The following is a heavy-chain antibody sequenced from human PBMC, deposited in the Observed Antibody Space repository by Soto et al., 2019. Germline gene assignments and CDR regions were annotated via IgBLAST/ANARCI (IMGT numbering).Heavy chain of an antibody. V-gene: IGHV3-23*01. J-gene: IGHJ4*02. D-gene: IGHD3-22*01. CDR1: GFTFSIYA. CDR3: AKDAPGSGWLSDY. Sequence: PXGSLGLSCAASGFTFSIYAMSGVRQAPGKGLEWVSTIGGDGGGTSYADFVGGRFTISRDNSKNTLYLQMNSLRAEDTAVYYCAKDAPGSGWLSDYWGLGTLVTVSS. CDR2: IGGDGGGT.